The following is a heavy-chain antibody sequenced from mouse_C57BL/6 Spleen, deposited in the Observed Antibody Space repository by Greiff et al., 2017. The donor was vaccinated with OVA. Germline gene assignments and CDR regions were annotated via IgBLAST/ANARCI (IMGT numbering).Heavy chain of an antibody. V-gene: IGHV5-17*01. Sequence: EVKVVESGGGLVKPGGSLKLSCAASGFTFSDYGMHWVRKAPEKGLELVAYISSGSSTIYYADTVKGRFTISRDNAKNTLFLQMTSLRSEDTAMYYCARREYDYAMDYWGQGTSVTVSS. CDR1: GFTFSDYG. CDR3: ARREYDYAMDY. D-gene: IGHD5-2*01. J-gene: IGHJ4*01. CDR2: ISSGSSTI.